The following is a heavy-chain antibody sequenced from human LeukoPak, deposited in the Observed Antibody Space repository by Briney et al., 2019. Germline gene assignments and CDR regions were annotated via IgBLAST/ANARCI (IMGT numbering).Heavy chain of an antibody. J-gene: IGHJ4*02. CDR3: ARVGGLRYCSGGSCYPPFDY. D-gene: IGHD2-15*01. V-gene: IGHV3-11*04. CDR2: ISSSGSTI. CDR1: GLTFSDYY. Sequence: GGSLRLSCTASGLTFSDYYMSWIRQAPGKGLEWVSYISSSGSTIYYADSVKGRFTISRDNAKNSLYLQMNSLRAEDTAVYYCARVGGLRYCSGGSCYPPFDYWGQGTLVTVSS.